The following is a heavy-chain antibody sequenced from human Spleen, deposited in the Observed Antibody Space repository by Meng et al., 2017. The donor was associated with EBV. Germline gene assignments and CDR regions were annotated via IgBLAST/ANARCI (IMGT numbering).Heavy chain of an antibody. CDR3: VGGDEGRGYFHS. Sequence: QLQASASGCGKPSQPRALTCAATVGSIRIVGYSGNWIRQPPGKGLEWIGYIYHSASTYYDPSLKSRVTISVDRSKNQFSLKLSSVTAADTAVYYCVGGDEGRGYFHSWGQGTLVTVSS. D-gene: IGHD2-15*01. CDR2: IYHSAST. CDR1: VGSIRIVGYS. J-gene: IGHJ4*02. V-gene: IGHV4-30-2*01.